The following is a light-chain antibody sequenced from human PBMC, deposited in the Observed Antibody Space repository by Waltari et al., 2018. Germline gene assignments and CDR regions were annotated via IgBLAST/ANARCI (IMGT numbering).Light chain of an antibody. Sequence: QSVLTQPPSVSAAPGQRVTISCSGSNSNVGINYVSWFQHVPGAAPRLLIYRNNQRPSGVPDRFSGSKSGSSASLAISGLRSEDDADYYCAAWDVSLRGIFGTGTRVTVL. CDR2: RNN. CDR3: AAWDVSLRGI. V-gene: IGLV1-47*01. J-gene: IGLJ1*01. CDR1: NSNVGINY.